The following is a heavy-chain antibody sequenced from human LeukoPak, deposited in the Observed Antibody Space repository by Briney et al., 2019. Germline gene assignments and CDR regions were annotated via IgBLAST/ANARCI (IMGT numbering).Heavy chain of an antibody. CDR3: ARDAGSGSYDY. D-gene: IGHD3-10*01. CDR1: GVSISSFY. CDR2: IYYSGST. V-gene: IGHV4-59*01. Sequence: SSETLSLTCTVSGVSISSFYWNWIRQPPGKGLEWIAYIYYSGSTNYNPSLKGRVTISVDTSNNQFSLRLSSVTAADTAVYYCARDAGSGSYDYWGQGTLVTVSS. J-gene: IGHJ4*02.